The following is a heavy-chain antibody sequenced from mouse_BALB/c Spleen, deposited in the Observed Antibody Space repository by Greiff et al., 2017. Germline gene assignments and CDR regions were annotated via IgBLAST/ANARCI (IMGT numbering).Heavy chain of an antibody. J-gene: IGHJ4*01. V-gene: IGHV2-5-1*01. D-gene: IGHD2-10*01. CDR3: ANPYYGNYLAMDY. Sequence: QVHVKQSGPSLVQPSQSLSITCTVSGFSLTSYGVHWVRQSPGKGLEWLGVIWRGGSTDYNAAFMSRLSITKDNSKSQVFFKMNSLQADDTAIYYCANPYYGNYLAMDYWGQGTSVTVPS. CDR2: IWRGGST. CDR1: GFSLTSYG.